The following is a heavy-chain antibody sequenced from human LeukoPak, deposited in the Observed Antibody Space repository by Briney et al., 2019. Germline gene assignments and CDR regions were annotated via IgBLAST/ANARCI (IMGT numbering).Heavy chain of an antibody. J-gene: IGHJ5*02. CDR3: AREDTYYYGSGSYYMGNWFDP. V-gene: IGHV3-21*01. D-gene: IGHD3-10*01. CDR2: ISSSSSYI. CDR1: GFTFSSYS. Sequence: GGPVRLSCAASGFTFSSYSMNWARQAPGKGLEWVSSISSSSSYIYYADSVKGRFTISRDNAKNSLYLQMNSLRAEDTAVYYCAREDTYYYGSGSYYMGNWFDPWGQGTVDPVSS.